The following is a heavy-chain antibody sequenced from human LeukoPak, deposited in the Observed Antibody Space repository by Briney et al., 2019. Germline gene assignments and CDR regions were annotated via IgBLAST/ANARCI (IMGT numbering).Heavy chain of an antibody. V-gene: IGHV3-74*01. Sequence: GGSLRLSCAASGFTFTGSWMHWVRQPPGKGLVWVSRIQSDGSRTTYADSVKGRFTISRDNAKNSLYLQMNSLRAEDTAVYYCARGPKGYYGMDVWGQGTTVTVSS. J-gene: IGHJ6*02. CDR1: GFTFTGSW. CDR2: IQSDGSRT. CDR3: ARGPKGYYGMDV.